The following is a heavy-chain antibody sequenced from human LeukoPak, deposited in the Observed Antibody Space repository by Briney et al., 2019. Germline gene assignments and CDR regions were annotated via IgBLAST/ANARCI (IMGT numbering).Heavy chain of an antibody. Sequence: GGSLRLSCAASGFTFSSHAMSWVRQAPGKGLEWVSYITRSGSSMYYADSVKGRFTISRDNAKNSLYLQMNSQRAEDTAFYYCARSITAAGKGYFDFWGQGTLVTVSS. CDR2: ITRSGSSM. CDR1: GFTFSSHA. D-gene: IGHD6-13*01. J-gene: IGHJ4*02. CDR3: ARSITAAGKGYFDF. V-gene: IGHV3-48*03.